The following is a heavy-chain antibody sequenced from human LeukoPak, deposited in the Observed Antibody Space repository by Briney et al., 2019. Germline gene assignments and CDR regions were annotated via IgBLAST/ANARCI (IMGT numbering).Heavy chain of an antibody. V-gene: IGHV3-74*01. CDR1: GFTFSSYW. CDR2: INSDGSST. Sequence: PGGSLRLSCAASGFTFSSYWMHWVRQAPGKGLVWVSRINSDGSSTSYADSVKGRFTISRDNAKNTLYLQMNSLRAEDTAVYYCARVEVSTPAGGRYWGQGTLVTVSS. CDR3: ARVEVSTPAGGRY. D-gene: IGHD2-15*01. J-gene: IGHJ4*02.